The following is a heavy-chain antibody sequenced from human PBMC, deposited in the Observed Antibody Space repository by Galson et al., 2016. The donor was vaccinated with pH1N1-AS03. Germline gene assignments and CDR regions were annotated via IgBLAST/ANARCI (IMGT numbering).Heavy chain of an antibody. D-gene: IGHD1-1*01. Sequence: SLRLSCAASEFTFSSKWMHWVRQAPGKGPVWVSRINADGSITSYADSVKGRFTISRDNAKNSLYLQMNSLRAEDTAVYYCARELESSTSPPFDFWGQGTLVTVSS. CDR3: ARELESSTSPPFDF. J-gene: IGHJ4*02. V-gene: IGHV3-74*01. CDR1: EFTFSSKW. CDR2: INADGSIT.